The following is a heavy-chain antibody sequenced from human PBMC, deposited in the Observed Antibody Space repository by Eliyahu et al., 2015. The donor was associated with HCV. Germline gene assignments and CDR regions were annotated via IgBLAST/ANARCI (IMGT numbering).Heavy chain of an antibody. V-gene: IGHV1-24*01. CDR1: GYTLSDLS. CDR2: FDREDGEK. J-gene: IGHJ4*02. CDR3: TSLRGSGSYYVPD. D-gene: IGHD3-10*01. Sequence: QVQLVQSGAEVKKPGASVKVSCKVSGYTLSDLSIHWVRQAPGKGLEWMGCFDREDGEKVNAQKFQGRVTMTEDTSTDTAYMELSSLRSEDTAMYYCTSLRGSGSYYVPDWGQGTLVTVSS.